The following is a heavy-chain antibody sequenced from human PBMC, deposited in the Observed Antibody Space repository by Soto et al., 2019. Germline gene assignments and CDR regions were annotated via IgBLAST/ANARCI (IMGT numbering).Heavy chain of an antibody. CDR3: TREEYCSSTSCYSLDP. J-gene: IGHJ5*02. V-gene: IGHV3-49*03. D-gene: IGHD2-2*01. Sequence: GGSLRLSCTASGFTFGDYAMSWFRQAPGKGLEWVGFIRSKAYGGTTEYAASVKGRFTISRDDSKSIAYLQMNSLKTEDTAVYYCTREEYCSSTSCYSLDPWGQGTLVTVSS. CDR2: IRSKAYGGTT. CDR1: GFTFGDYA.